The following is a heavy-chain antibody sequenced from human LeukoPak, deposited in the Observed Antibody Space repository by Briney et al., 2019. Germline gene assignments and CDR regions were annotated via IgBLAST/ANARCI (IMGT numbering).Heavy chain of an antibody. CDR2: IYTSGST. V-gene: IGHV4-61*02. Sequence: SQTLSLTCTVSGGSISSGDYYWSWIRQPPGKGLEWIGRIYTSGSTNYNPSLKSRVTISVDTSKNQFSLKLSSVTAADTAVYYCARRNFGVVIDYWGQGTLVTVSS. J-gene: IGHJ4*02. CDR3: ARRNFGVVIDY. D-gene: IGHD3-3*01. CDR1: GGSISSGDYY.